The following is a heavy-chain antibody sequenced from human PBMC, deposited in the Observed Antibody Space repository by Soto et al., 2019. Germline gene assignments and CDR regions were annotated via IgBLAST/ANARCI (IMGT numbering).Heavy chain of an antibody. CDR2: IIPIFGTA. D-gene: IGHD3-3*01. J-gene: IGHJ5*02. Sequence: SVKVSCKASGGTFSSYAISWVRQAPGQGLEWMGGIIPIFGTANYAQKFQGRVTITADESTSTAYMELSSLRSEDTAVYYCARTVTIFGVGNWFDPWGQGTLVTVSS. V-gene: IGHV1-69*13. CDR1: GGTFSSYA. CDR3: ARTVTIFGVGNWFDP.